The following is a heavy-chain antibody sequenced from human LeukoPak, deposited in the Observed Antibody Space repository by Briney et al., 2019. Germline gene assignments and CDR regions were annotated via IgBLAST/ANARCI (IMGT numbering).Heavy chain of an antibody. CDR1: GYTFTSYG. V-gene: IGHV1-18*01. J-gene: IGHJ4*02. CDR2: ISAYNGNT. CDR3: ARVSRHSGSYYPTDY. Sequence: GASVKVSCKASGYTFTSYGISWVRQAPGQGLEWMGWISAYNGNTNYAQKLQGRVTMTTDTSTSTAYMELRSLRSDDTAVYYCARVSRHSGSYYPTDYWGQGTLVTVSS. D-gene: IGHD1-26*01.